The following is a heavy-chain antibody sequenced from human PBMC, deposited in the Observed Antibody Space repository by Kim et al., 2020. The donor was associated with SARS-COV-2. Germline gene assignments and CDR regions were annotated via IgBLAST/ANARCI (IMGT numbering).Heavy chain of an antibody. CDR2: ISYDGSNK. D-gene: IGHD6-13*01. CDR1: GFTFSSYA. Sequence: GGSLRLSCAASGFTFSSYAMHWVRQAPGKGLEWVAVISYDGSNKYYADSVKGRFTISRDNSKNTLYLQMNSLRAEDTAVYYCARQKRGRLAAGTGFDYWGQGTLVTVSS. J-gene: IGHJ4*02. V-gene: IGHV3-30*04. CDR3: ARQKRGRLAAGTGFDY.